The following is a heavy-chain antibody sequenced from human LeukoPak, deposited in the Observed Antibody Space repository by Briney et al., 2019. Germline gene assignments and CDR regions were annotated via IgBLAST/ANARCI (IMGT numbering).Heavy chain of an antibody. CDR2: IRYDGSNK. V-gene: IGHV3-30*02. J-gene: IGHJ4*02. D-gene: IGHD1-14*01. Sequence: GGSLRLSCAASGFTFSSYGMHWVRQAPGKGLEWVAFIRYDGSNKYYADSVKGRFTISRDNSKNTLYLQMNSLRAEDTAVYYCAKKGGPIATGGDYWGQGTLVTVSS. CDR3: AKKGGPIATGGDY. CDR1: GFTFSSYG.